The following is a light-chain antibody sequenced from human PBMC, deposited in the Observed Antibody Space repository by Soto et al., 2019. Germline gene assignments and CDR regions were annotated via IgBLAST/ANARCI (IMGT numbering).Light chain of an antibody. V-gene: IGKV1-16*01. CDR1: QGIRND. Sequence: IQSTQSPSSLSASLGDRVTITCLASQGIRNDLDWFQQKPGKAPKLLSDAAYNLQSGVPARFSGSGSGTEFTLTISSLQPDDFATYYCQHYNSYSEAFGQGTKVDIK. J-gene: IGKJ1*01. CDR3: QHYNSYSEA. CDR2: AAY.